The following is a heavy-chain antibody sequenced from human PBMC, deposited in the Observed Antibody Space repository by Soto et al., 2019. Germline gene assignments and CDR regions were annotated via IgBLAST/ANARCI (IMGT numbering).Heavy chain of an antibody. D-gene: IGHD6-13*01. J-gene: IGHJ5*02. CDR2: ISAYNGNT. CDR3: ARHEEQLARGWFDP. CDR1: CYTFTSYG. Sequence: GXSVKDSFKGSCYTFTSYGISWVRQAPGQGLEWMGWISAYNGNTNYAQKLQGRVTMTTDTSTSTAYMELRSLRSDDTDVYYCARHEEQLARGWFDPWGQGTLVTVYS. V-gene: IGHV1-18*04.